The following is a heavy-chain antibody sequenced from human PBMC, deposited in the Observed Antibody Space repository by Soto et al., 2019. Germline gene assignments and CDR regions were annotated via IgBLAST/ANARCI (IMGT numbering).Heavy chain of an antibody. CDR1: GFTFSTYA. Sequence: QVQLVESGGGVVQPGRSLRLSCAASGFTFSTYAMHWVRQAPGKGLEWVAVISYDGSNKYYADSVKGRFTISRDNSKKNLYLQLNSLRAEDTAVCYGARDKSPYSSGWHNRHFDCWGQGTLVTVSS. D-gene: IGHD6-19*01. CDR3: ARDKSPYSSGWHNRHFDC. J-gene: IGHJ4*02. V-gene: IGHV3-30-3*01. CDR2: ISYDGSNK.